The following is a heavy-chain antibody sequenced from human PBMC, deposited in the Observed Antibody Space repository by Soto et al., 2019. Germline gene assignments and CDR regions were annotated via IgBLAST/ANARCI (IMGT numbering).Heavy chain of an antibody. Sequence: QVQLVQSGAEVKKPGASVKVSCKASGYTFTSYGISWVRQAPGQGLEWMGWISAYNGNTNYAQKIQGRVTMTTDTSTSTAYMELRTMRSDDKAVCYCARDIAVGLVDYWGQGTLVTVSS. V-gene: IGHV1-18*01. CDR2: ISAYNGNT. CDR3: ARDIAVGLVDY. CDR1: GYTFTSYG. D-gene: IGHD6-19*01. J-gene: IGHJ4*02.